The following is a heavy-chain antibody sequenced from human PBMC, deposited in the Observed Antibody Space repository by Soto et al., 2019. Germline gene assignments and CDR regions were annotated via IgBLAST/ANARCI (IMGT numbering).Heavy chain of an antibody. J-gene: IGHJ4*02. CDR1: GFSFSGYA. CDR2: ISGSGATT. D-gene: IGHD3-3*01. CDR3: AKSRSGYTKNYFDF. V-gene: IGHV3-23*01. Sequence: GGSLRLSCVASGFSFSGYAMSWVRQPPGKGLEWVSTISGSGATTYYADSVRGRFTISRDNSDNTLWLQMNSLRAEDTAVYYCAKSRSGYTKNYFDFWGQGIPVTVSS.